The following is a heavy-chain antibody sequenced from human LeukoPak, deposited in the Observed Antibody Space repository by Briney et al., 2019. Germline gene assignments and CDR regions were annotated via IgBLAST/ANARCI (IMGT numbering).Heavy chain of an antibody. CDR2: INTDGSST. Sequence: GSLRLSCAASGFIFSSYWMHWVRHAPGKGLAWVSRINTDGSSTSYADSVKGRFTISRDNSKNTLYLQMNSLRAEDTAVYYCAKVPKLPSISMIRGVRVPYYMDVWGKGTTVTISS. V-gene: IGHV3-74*01. D-gene: IGHD3-10*01. J-gene: IGHJ6*03. CDR1: GFIFSSYW. CDR3: AKVPKLPSISMIRGVRVPYYMDV.